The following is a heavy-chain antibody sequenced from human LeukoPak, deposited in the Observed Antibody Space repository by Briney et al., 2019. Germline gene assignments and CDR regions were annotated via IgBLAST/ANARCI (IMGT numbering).Heavy chain of an antibody. J-gene: IGHJ5*02. CDR3: AGSIIKYYYDPRGWFDP. CDR1: GGSISSSSYY. V-gene: IGHV4-39*01. CDR2: MYYSGST. Sequence: PSETLSLTCTVSGGSISSSSYYWGWIRQPPGKGLEWIGSMYYSGSTYYNPSLKSRVTISVDTSKNQFSLKLSSVTAADTAVYHCAGSIIKYYYDPRGWFDPWGQGTLVTVSS. D-gene: IGHD3-22*01.